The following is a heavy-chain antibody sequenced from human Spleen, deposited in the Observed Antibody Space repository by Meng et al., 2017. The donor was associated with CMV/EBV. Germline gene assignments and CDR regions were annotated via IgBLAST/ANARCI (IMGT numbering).Heavy chain of an antibody. CDR1: GYTFITYY. D-gene: IGHD3-22*01. V-gene: IGHV1-46*01. CDR2: INPDGGTT. J-gene: IGHJ3*01. CDR3: ARDLVGYDAFDV. Sequence: ASEKVSCKASGYTFITYYIHWVRQAPGQGLEWMGRINPDGGTTTYSQKFQGGVTLTSDTSTNTVYMELSRLRYEDTAVYYCARDLVGYDAFDVWGQGTMVTVSS.